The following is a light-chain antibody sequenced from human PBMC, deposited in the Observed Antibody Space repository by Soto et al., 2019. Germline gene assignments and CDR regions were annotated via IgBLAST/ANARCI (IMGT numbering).Light chain of an antibody. CDR3: MQALQTRT. Sequence: DIVMTQSPLSLPVTPGEPASISCRSSQSLLHTNGDNYVDWYLQKPGQSPQLLIYLGSNRASGVPDRFTGSGSGTDFTLKISRVEAEDVGVYYCMQALQTRTFGQGTKVDIK. V-gene: IGKV2-28*01. J-gene: IGKJ1*01. CDR2: LGS. CDR1: QSLLHTNGDNY.